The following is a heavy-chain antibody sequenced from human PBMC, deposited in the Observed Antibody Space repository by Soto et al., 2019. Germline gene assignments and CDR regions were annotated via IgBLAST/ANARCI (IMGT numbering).Heavy chain of an antibody. CDR2: IYWNDDK. D-gene: IGHD6-6*01. CDR1: GFSLSTSGVG. CDR3: AHSQGIAARPHFDY. V-gene: IGHV2-5*01. Sequence: SGPTLVKPTQTLTLTCTFSGFSLSTSGVGVGWIRQPPGKALEWLALIYWNDDKRYSPSLKSRLTITKDTSKNQVVLTMTNMDPVDTATYYCAHSQGIAARPHFDYWGQGTLVTVSS. J-gene: IGHJ4*02.